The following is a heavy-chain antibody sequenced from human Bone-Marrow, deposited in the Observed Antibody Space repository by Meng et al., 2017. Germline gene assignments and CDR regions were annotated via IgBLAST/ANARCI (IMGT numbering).Heavy chain of an antibody. CDR1: GFTFSSYS. CDR3: ARTQRGIAAAGTWFDP. D-gene: IGHD6-13*01. CDR2: ISSSSSYI. J-gene: IGHJ5*02. Sequence: GESLKISCAASGFTFSSYSMNWVRQAPGKGLEWVSSISSSSSYIYYADSVKGRFTISSDNAKNSLYLQMNSLRAEDTAVYYCARTQRGIAAAGTWFDPWGQGTLVTVSS. V-gene: IGHV3-21*01.